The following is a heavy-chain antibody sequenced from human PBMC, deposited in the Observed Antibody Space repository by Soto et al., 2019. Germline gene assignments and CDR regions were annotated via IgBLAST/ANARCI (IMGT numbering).Heavy chain of an antibody. CDR2: FYYSGST. J-gene: IGHJ4*02. CDR1: GGSISSYY. D-gene: IGHD3-22*01. Sequence: PSETLSLTCTVSGGSISSYYWSWIRQPPEKGLEWIGYFYYSGSTNYNPSLKSRVTISVDTSKNQFSLKLSSVTAADTAVYYCARARGGYYDYCGQGTLVTVSS. V-gene: IGHV4-59*01. CDR3: ARARGGYYDY.